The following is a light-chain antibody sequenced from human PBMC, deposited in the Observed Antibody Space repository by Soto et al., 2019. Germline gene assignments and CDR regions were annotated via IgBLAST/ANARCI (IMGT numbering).Light chain of an antibody. Sequence: DIVMTQSPDSLAVSLGERATINCKSSQSGLYSSNNKNYLAWYQQKPGQPPKLLIYWASTRESGVPDRFSGSGSGTDFTLTISSLQAEDVAVYYCQQYYSTLITFGQGTRLEI. V-gene: IGKV4-1*01. CDR1: QSGLYSSNNKNY. CDR2: WAS. CDR3: QQYYSTLIT. J-gene: IGKJ5*01.